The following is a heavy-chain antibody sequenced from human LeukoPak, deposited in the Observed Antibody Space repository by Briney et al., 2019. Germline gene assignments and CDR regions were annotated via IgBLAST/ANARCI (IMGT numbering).Heavy chain of an antibody. D-gene: IGHD6-13*01. J-gene: IGHJ4*02. CDR3: ARFIAAAVNLFDY. CDR2: IYDSGST. V-gene: IGHV4-59*01. CDR1: GGSISSYY. Sequence: PSETLSLTCTVSGGSISSYYWSWIRQPPGKGLEWIGYIYDSGSTNYNPSLKSRVTISVDTSKNQFSLRLSSVTAADTAVYYCARFIAAAVNLFDYWGQGTLVTVSS.